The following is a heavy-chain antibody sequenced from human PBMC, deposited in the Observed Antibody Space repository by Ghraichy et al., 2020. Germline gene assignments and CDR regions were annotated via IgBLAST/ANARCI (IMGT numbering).Heavy chain of an antibody. CDR3: ARHVTGYYYYGMNV. D-gene: IGHD1-20*01. CDR1: GFTVSLNY. J-gene: IGHJ6*02. Sequence: GVLRLSCAASGFTVSLNYMSWVRQAPGKGLEWVSVIYSGGNAKYADSVRGRFTISRDTSNNMLYLQMNSLRGEDTAVYYCARHVTGYYYYGMNVWGQGTTVTVSS. V-gene: IGHV3-53*01. CDR2: IYSGGNA.